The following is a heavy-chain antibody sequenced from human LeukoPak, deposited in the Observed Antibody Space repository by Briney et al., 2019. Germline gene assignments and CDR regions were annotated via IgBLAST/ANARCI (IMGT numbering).Heavy chain of an antibody. J-gene: IGHJ4*02. CDR1: GGSISSRNYY. D-gene: IGHD6-19*01. V-gene: IGHV4-39*07. CDR2: IYYSGTT. Sequence: SETLSLTCTVSGGSISSRNYYWAWIRQSPGKGLQWIGSIYYSGTTYYNPSLKSRVTISVDKSKNQFSLKLSSVTAADTAVYYCARLSIAVAGPYFDYWGQGTLVTVSS. CDR3: ARLSIAVAGPYFDY.